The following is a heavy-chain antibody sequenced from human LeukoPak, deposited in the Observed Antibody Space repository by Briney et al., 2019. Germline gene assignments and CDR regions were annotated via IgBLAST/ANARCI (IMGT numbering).Heavy chain of an antibody. J-gene: IGHJ4*02. CDR1: GFTFRSYA. CDR3: AKTTAGYSSGRYPGWPVDY. Sequence: GGSLRLSCAASGFTFRSYAIYWVRQAPGKGLVWVSGISGSGGDTYFADSVKGRFTISRDNSKNTVFLQMDSLRAEDTAVYHCAKTTAGYSSGRYPGWPVDYWGQGTLVTVSS. D-gene: IGHD6-19*01. V-gene: IGHV3-23*01. CDR2: ISGSGGDT.